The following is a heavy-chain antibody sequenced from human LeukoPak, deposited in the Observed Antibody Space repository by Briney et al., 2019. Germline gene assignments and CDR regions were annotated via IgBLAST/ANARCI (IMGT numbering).Heavy chain of an antibody. CDR3: ARGWSVITTEFDY. J-gene: IGHJ4*02. Sequence: SVKVSCKASGGTFSSYAISWVRQAPGQGLEWMGGIIPIFGTANYAQKFQGRVTITADESASTAYMELSSLRSEDTAVYYCARGWSVITTEFDYWGQGTLVTVST. CDR2: IIPIFGTA. D-gene: IGHD3-22*01. V-gene: IGHV1-69*01. CDR1: GGTFSSYA.